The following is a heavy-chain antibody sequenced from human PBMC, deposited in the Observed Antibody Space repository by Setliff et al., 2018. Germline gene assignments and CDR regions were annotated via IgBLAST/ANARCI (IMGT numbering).Heavy chain of an antibody. J-gene: IGHJ4*02. CDR3: ARSRYELPHYAFDY. Sequence: GSGPTLANPTQTLTLTCPFSGFSRTTSGTCVTWLRQPPGKAREWLARIDWDGDKYYNTSLRTRLTLSKDTSKNQVFLTMTNMDPVDTATYYCARSRYELPHYAFDYWGQGILVTVSS. D-gene: IGHD1-7*01. V-gene: IGHV2-70*11. CDR2: IDWDGDK. CDR1: GFSRTTSGTC.